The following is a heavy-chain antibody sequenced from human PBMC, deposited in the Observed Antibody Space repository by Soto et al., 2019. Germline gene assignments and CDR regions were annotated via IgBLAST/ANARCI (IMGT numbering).Heavy chain of an antibody. Sequence: GGSLRLSCAASGFTFTSYGMHWVRQAPGQGLEWVAVIWYHGRNEYYADSVKGRFTISRDNSKNTLYLQMNSLRAEDTAVYYCAKSTATVTARGWFDPWGQGTLVTVSS. CDR2: IWYHGRNE. CDR3: AKSTATVTARGWFDP. J-gene: IGHJ5*02. D-gene: IGHD4-17*01. CDR1: GFTFTSYG. V-gene: IGHV3-33*06.